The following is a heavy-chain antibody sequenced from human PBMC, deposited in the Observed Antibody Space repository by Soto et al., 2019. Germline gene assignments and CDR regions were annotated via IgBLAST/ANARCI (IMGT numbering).Heavy chain of an antibody. J-gene: IGHJ4*02. D-gene: IGHD5-12*01. V-gene: IGHV4-34*01. CDR2: VKDGGST. CDR3: ARGQEGIVATH. Sequence: QVQLQQWGAGLLKPSETLSLTCTVNGGSLTGYYWSWICQPPGKGLEWIGEVKDGGSTHYSPSLRGRVSISTDTSKNHFSLRLNSVTAADTAVYFCARGQEGIVATHWDQGALVTVFS. CDR1: GGSLTGYY.